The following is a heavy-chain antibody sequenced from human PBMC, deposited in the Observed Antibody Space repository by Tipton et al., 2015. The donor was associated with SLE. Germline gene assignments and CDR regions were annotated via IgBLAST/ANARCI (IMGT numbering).Heavy chain of an antibody. Sequence: VQLVQSGGGLVQPGGSLRLSCAASGFTFSSYWMSWVRQAPGKGLEWVANIKQDGSEKYYVDSVKGRFTISRDNAKNSLYLQMNSLRAEDTAVYYCAADGVAVAGSPRVRAFDIWGQGTMVTVSS. D-gene: IGHD6-19*01. J-gene: IGHJ3*02. CDR2: IKQDGSEK. CDR3: AADGVAVAGSPRVRAFDI. V-gene: IGHV3-7*01. CDR1: GFTFSSYW.